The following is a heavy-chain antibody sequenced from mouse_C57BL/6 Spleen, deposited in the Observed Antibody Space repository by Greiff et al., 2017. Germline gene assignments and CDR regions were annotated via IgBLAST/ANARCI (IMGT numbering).Heavy chain of an antibody. CDR3: ARGASKDYLDY. V-gene: IGHV1-52*01. CDR1: GYTFTSYW. J-gene: IGHJ2*01. CDR2: IDPSDSET. Sequence: VQLQQPGAELVRPGSSVKLSCKASGYTFTSYWMHWVKQRPIQGLEWIGNIDPSDSETHYNQKFKDKATLTVDKSSSTAYMQLSSLTSEDSAVYYGARGASKDYLDYWGQGTTLTVSS. D-gene: IGHD2-5*01.